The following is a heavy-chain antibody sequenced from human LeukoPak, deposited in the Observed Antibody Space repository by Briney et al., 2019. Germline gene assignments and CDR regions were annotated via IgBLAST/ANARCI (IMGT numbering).Heavy chain of an antibody. CDR3: ARDTGGYNQYYFDY. J-gene: IGHJ4*02. Sequence: GGSLRLSCAASGFTFSSYAMHWVRQAPGKGLEWVAVISYDGSNKYYADPVKGRFTISRDNSKNTLYLQMNSLRAEDTAVYYCARDTGGYNQYYFDYWGQGTLVTVSS. CDR2: ISYDGSNK. D-gene: IGHD5-24*01. V-gene: IGHV3-30-3*01. CDR1: GFTFSSYA.